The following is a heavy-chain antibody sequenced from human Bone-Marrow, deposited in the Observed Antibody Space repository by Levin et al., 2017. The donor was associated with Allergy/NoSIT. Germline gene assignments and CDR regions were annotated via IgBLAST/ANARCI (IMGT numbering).Heavy chain of an antibody. V-gene: IGHV4-39*01. D-gene: IGHD5-12*01. CDR1: GGSISSSSYY. J-gene: IGHJ5*02. CDR3: ARRRGDYSGYARVVVNWFDP. Sequence: KSSETLSLTCTVSGGSISSSSYYWGWIRQPPGKGLEWIGSIYYSGSTYYNPSLKSRVTISVDTSKNQFSLKLSSVTAADTAVYYCARRRGDYSGYARVVVNWFDPWGQGTLVTVSS. CDR2: IYYSGST.